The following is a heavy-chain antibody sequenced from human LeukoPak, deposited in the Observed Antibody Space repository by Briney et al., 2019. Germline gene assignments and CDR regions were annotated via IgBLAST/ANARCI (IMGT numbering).Heavy chain of an antibody. CDR2: IYYSGST. CDR1: GGSISSSSYY. CDR3: ARGPFYGSGSYYPLYFDY. D-gene: IGHD3-10*01. Sequence: PSETLSLTCTVSGGSISSSSYYWGWIRQPPGKGLEWIGSIYYSGSTYYNPSLKSRVTISVDTSKNQFSLKLSSVTAADTAVYYCARGPFYGSGSYYPLYFDYWGQGTLVTVSS. V-gene: IGHV4-39*07. J-gene: IGHJ4*02.